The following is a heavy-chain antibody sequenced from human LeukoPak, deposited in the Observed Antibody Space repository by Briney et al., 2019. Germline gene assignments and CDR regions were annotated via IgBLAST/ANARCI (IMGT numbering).Heavy chain of an antibody. Sequence: PSETLSLTCAVSGVSFNDYYWSWVRQTPGKGLEWIGEINHSGYTNDSPSFKSRVTLSIDTSRKQFSLNLRSMTVADTGIYYCTRMTTGHDYWGQGTLVTVSS. J-gene: IGHJ4*02. CDR2: INHSGYT. D-gene: IGHD4-17*01. CDR3: TRMTTGHDY. V-gene: IGHV4-34*01. CDR1: GVSFNDYY.